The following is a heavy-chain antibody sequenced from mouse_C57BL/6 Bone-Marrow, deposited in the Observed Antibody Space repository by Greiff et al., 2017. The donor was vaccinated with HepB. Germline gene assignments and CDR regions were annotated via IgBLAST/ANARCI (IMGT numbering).Heavy chain of an antibody. CDR1: GFTFSSYA. Sequence: EVQLVESGGGLVKPGGSLKLSCAASGFTFSSYAMSWVRQTPEKRLEWVATISDGGSYTYYPDNVKGRFTISRDNAKNNQYLQMSHLKSEDTAMYYCARDSSPWFAYWGQGTLVTVSA. V-gene: IGHV5-4*01. D-gene: IGHD1-1*01. CDR3: ARDSSPWFAY. J-gene: IGHJ3*01. CDR2: ISDGGSYT.